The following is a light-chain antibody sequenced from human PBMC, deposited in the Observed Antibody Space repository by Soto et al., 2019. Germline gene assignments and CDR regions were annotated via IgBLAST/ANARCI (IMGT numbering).Light chain of an antibody. V-gene: IGLV3-21*02. J-gene: IGLJ2*01. Sequence: SYELTQAPSVSVAPGQTARITCGGSNIGSKSVYWYQQRPGQAPVLVVYDNSDRPSGIPERFSGSNSGNTATLTISWVEAGDEADYYCQIWDNNSDRVVFGGGTKLTVL. CDR2: DNS. CDR3: QIWDNNSDRVV. CDR1: NIGSKS.